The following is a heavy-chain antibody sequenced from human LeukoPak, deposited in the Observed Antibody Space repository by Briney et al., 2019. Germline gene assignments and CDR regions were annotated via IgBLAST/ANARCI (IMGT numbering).Heavy chain of an antibody. Sequence: PGGSLRLSCAASGFTFSSYGMHWVRQAPGKGLEWVAVILYDGSNKYYSDSVKGRFTISRDDSKNTLYLQMNSLRDEDTAVYYCTPRGIMTNAWAYWGQGTLVTVSS. CDR3: TPRGIMTNAWAY. D-gene: IGHD1-26*01. CDR1: GFTFSSYG. V-gene: IGHV3-33*05. J-gene: IGHJ4*02. CDR2: ILYDGSNK.